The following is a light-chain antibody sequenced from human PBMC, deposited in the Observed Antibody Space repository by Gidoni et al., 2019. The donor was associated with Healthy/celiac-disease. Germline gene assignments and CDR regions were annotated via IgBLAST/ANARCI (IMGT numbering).Light chain of an antibody. J-gene: IGLJ2*01. CDR3: AAWDDSLNGPV. Sequence: QSVLTQPHSASGTPGQRVTISCSGSSSNIGSNTVNWYQQLPGTAPKPLIYSNNQRPSGVPDRITGSKSGTSASLAISGLQSEDEADYYCAAWDDSLNGPVFGGGTKLTVL. CDR2: SNN. V-gene: IGLV1-44*01. CDR1: SSNIGSNT.